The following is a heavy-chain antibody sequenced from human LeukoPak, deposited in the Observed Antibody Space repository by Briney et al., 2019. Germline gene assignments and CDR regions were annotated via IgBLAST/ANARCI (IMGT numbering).Heavy chain of an antibody. J-gene: IGHJ4*02. D-gene: IGHD7-27*01. V-gene: IGHV4-30-2*01. CDR2: IYHSGST. Sequence: SQTLSLTCTVSGGSISSGGYYWSWIRQPPGKGLEWIGYIYHSGSTYYNPSLKSRVTISVDRSKNQFSLKLSSVTAADTAVYYCARGKANWGFLYYFDYWGQGTLVTVS. CDR1: GGSISSGGYY. CDR3: ARGKANWGFLYYFDY.